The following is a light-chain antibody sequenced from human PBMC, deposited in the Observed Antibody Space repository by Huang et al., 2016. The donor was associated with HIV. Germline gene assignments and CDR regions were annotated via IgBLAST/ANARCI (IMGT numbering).Light chain of an antibody. CDR1: QRITNF. V-gene: IGKV3-15*01. CDR2: DAS. Sequence: EIVMTQSPATLSVPPGERATLSCRASQRITNFLAWYQQKPGQAPRLLIYDASTRATGIPARFSGTGSETEFTLTIDSLQSEDSAVYYCQQYNNWPPYTFGQGTKLEI. CDR3: QQYNNWPPYT. J-gene: IGKJ2*01.